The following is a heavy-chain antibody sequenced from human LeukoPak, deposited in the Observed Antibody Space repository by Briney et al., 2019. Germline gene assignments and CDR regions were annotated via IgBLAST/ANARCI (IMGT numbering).Heavy chain of an antibody. CDR2: IYTSGST. V-gene: IGHV4-4*07. CDR1: GGSFSGYY. J-gene: IGHJ6*03. Sequence: SETLSLTCAVYGGSFSGYYWSWIRQPAGKGLEWIGRIYTSGSTNYNPSLKSRVTISVDTSKNQFSLKLSSVTAADTAVYYCAREVWFGEIYYYYMDVWGKGTTVTISS. CDR3: AREVWFGEIYYYYMDV. D-gene: IGHD3-10*01.